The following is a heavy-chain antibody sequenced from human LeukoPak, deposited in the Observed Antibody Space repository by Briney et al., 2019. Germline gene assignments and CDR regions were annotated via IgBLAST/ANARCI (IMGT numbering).Heavy chain of an antibody. CDR3: ARDLVIAAATDAFDI. CDR1: GGSISSGDYY. CDR2: IYYSGST. D-gene: IGHD6-13*01. V-gene: IGHV4-30-4*08. Sequence: PSETLPLTCTVSGGSISSGDYYWSWIRQPPGKGLEWIGYIYYSGSTYYNPSLKSRVTISVDTSKNQFSLKLSSVTAADTAVYYCARDLVIAAATDAFDIWGQGTMVTVSS. J-gene: IGHJ3*02.